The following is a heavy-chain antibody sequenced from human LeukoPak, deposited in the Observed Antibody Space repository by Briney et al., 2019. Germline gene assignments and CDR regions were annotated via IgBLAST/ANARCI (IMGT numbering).Heavy chain of an antibody. J-gene: IGHJ3*02. V-gene: IGHV1-3*01. CDR2: INAGNGNT. CDR3: ARVKVLLWFGELFDDAFDI. Sequence: ASVKVSCKASGYTFTSYAMHWVRQAPGQRLEWMGWINAGNGNTKYSQKFQGRVTITRDTSASTAYMVLSSLRSEDTAVYYCARVKVLLWFGELFDDAFDIWGQGTMVTVSS. CDR1: GYTFTSYA. D-gene: IGHD3-10*01.